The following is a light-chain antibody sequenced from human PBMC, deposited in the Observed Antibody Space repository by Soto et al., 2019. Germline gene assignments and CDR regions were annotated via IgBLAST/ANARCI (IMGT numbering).Light chain of an antibody. V-gene: IGLV2-14*01. Sequence: QSALNQPASVSGSPGQSSAISCTGTFSDVGGYDYVSWYQQHPDKAPKLMIYEVTKRPSGVSNRFSGSKSGNTASLTISGLQPEDEADYYCSSHTSGSTRVFGSGTKVTVL. CDR3: SSHTSGSTRV. J-gene: IGLJ1*01. CDR1: FSDVGGYDY. CDR2: EVT.